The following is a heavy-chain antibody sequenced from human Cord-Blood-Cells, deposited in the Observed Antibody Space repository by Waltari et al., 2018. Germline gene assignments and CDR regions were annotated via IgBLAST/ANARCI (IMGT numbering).Heavy chain of an antibody. CDR2: IIPIFGTA. CDR3: ARDPTSYGDYAFDI. D-gene: IGHD4-17*01. V-gene: IGHV1-69*01. Sequence: QVQLVQSGAEVKKPGYSVKVSCKASGVTFSSYALSWVRQAPGQGLEWMGGIIPIFGTANYAQKFQGRVTITADESTSTAYMELSSLRSEDTAVYYCARDPTSYGDYAFDIWGQGTMVTVSS. CDR1: GVTFSSYA. J-gene: IGHJ3*02.